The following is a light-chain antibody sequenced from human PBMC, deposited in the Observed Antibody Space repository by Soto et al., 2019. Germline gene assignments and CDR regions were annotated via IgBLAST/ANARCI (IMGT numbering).Light chain of an antibody. CDR2: KPS. CDR3: QQYNSYSRT. Sequence: DIQMTQSPSTLSASVEDRVTITCRASQAISSWLAWYQQKPRKAPKLLIYKPSSLESGVPSRFSGSGSGTEFTLTISSLQPDDFATYYCQQYNSYSRTFGQGTKVEIK. V-gene: IGKV1-5*03. CDR1: QAISSW. J-gene: IGKJ1*01.